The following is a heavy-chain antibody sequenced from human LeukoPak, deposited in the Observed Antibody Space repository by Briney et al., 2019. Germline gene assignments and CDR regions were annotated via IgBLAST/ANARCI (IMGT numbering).Heavy chain of an antibody. CDR3: ARGPASTYYYDSSGYPIDY. CDR2: IIPIFGTA. V-gene: IGHV1-69*13. Sequence: GASVKVSCKASGGTFSSYAISWVRQAPGQGLEWMGGIIPIFGTANYAQKFQGRVTITADESTSTAYMELSSLRSEDTAVYYCARGPASTYYYDSSGYPIDYWGQGTLVTVSS. J-gene: IGHJ4*02. D-gene: IGHD3-22*01. CDR1: GGTFSSYA.